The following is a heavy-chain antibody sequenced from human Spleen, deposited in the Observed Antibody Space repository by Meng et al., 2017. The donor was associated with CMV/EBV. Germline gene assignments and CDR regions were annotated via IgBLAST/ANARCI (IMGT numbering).Heavy chain of an antibody. D-gene: IGHD1-26*01. J-gene: IGHJ4*02. CDR2: INWNSVSR. CDR3: ARDNGGGKKWELLFDY. CDR1: RFTFDECA. V-gene: IGHV3-9*01. Sequence: SLKISCAPSRFTFDECAIHWVRQVPGKGLECVSGINWNSVSRAYADSLKGRFTISRDNSKNTLYLQMNSLRPEDTAVYYCARDNGGGKKWELLFDYWGQGTLVTVSS.